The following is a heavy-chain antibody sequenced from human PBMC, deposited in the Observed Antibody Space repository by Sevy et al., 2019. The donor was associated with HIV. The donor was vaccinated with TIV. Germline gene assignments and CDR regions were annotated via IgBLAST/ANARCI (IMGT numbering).Heavy chain of an antibody. J-gene: IGHJ6*02. CDR2: IDPSDSYT. CDR1: GYSFTSYW. Sequence: GESLKISCKGSGYSFTSYWISWVRQMPGKGLEWMGRIDPSDSYTNYSPSFQGHVTISADKSISTAYLQWSSLKASDTAMYDCARHPPRYCSGGSCYTEDYYYGMDVWGQGTTVTVSS. D-gene: IGHD2-15*01. V-gene: IGHV5-10-1*01. CDR3: ARHPPRYCSGGSCYTEDYYYGMDV.